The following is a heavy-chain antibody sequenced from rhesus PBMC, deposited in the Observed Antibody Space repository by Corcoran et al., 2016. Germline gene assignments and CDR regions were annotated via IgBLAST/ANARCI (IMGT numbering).Heavy chain of an antibody. CDR3: AKDSWDTAGEGFDY. CDR2: INSGGGST. Sequence: EVQLVESGGGLVQPGGSLRLSCAASGFTFSSYGMHWVRQAPGKGLEWVSAINSGGGSTYYAASVKGRFTISRDNSKNTLSLQMNSLRAEDTAVYYCAKDSWDTAGEGFDYWGQGVLVTVSS. CDR1: GFTFSSYG. V-gene: IGHV3S5*01. D-gene: IGHD5-42*01. J-gene: IGHJ4*01.